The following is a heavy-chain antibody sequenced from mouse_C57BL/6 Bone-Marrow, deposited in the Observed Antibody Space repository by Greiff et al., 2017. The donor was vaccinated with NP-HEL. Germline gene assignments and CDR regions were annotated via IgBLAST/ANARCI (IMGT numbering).Heavy chain of an antibody. J-gene: IGHJ3*01. V-gene: IGHV1-72*01. CDR3: APGTGFAY. Sequence: QQSCKASGYTFTSYWMHWVKQRPGRGLEWIGRIDPNSGGTKYNEKFKSKATLTVDKPSSTAYMQLSSLTSEDSAVYYCAPGTGFAYWGQGTLVTVSA. CDR1: GYTFTSYW. CDR2: IDPNSGGT. D-gene: IGHD4-1*01.